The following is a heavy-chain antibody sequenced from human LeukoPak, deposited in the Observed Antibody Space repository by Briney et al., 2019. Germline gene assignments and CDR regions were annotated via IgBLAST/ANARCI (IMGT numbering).Heavy chain of an antibody. V-gene: IGHV3-23*01. CDR1: GFTFSSYA. Sequence: GGSPRLSCAASGFTFSSYAMSWVRQAPGKGLEWVSAISGSGGSTYYADSVKGRFTISRDNSKNTLYLQMNSLRAEDTAVYYCAKDHYYDSSGYYDYWGQGTLVTVSS. D-gene: IGHD3-22*01. J-gene: IGHJ4*02. CDR3: AKDHYYDSSGYYDY. CDR2: ISGSGGST.